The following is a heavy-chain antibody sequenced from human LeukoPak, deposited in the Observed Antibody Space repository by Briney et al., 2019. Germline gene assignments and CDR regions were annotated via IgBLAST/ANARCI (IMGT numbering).Heavy chain of an antibody. CDR1: GFTLSSNW. CDR3: VKYSSGWN. D-gene: IGHD6-19*01. Sequence: GGSLRLSCAASGFTLSSNWMHWVRQAPGKGLVWVSRINNDGSSTSYADSVKGRFTISRDNAKDTLFLRMNSLRAEDTAVYYCVKYSSGWNWGQGTLVTVSS. J-gene: IGHJ4*02. V-gene: IGHV3-74*01. CDR2: INNDGSST.